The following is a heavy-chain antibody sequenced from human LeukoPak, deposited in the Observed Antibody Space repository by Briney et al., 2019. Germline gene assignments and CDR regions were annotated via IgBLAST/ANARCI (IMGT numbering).Heavy chain of an antibody. CDR2: IYYSGST. J-gene: IGHJ4*02. V-gene: IGHV4-39*01. Sequence: SETLSLTCTVSGGSISSSSYYWGWIRQPPGKGLEWIGSIYYSGSTYYNPSLKSRVTISVDTSKNQFSLKLSSVTAADTAVYYCARLMIVGAAAGTGYFDYWGQGTLVTVS. CDR1: GGSISSSSYY. CDR3: ARLMIVGAAAGTGYFDY. D-gene: IGHD6-13*01.